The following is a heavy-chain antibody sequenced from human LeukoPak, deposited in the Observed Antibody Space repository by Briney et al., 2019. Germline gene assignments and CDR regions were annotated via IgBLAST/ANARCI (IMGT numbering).Heavy chain of an antibody. Sequence: GGSLRLSCTASGFTFNSYSMNWVRQAPGKGLEWVSSTSSSSSYIYYADSVKGRFTISRDNAKKSLYLQMNRLRAEDTAVYFLARAHTSDILTGYSDYWGHGPLGTGSS. CDR3: ARAHTSDILTGYSDY. CDR1: GFTFNSYS. D-gene: IGHD3-9*01. J-gene: IGHJ4*01. V-gene: IGHV3-21*01. CDR2: TSSSSSYI.